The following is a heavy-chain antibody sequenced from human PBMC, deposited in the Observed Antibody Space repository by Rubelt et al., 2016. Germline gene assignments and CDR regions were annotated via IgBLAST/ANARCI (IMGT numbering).Heavy chain of an antibody. J-gene: IGHJ4*02. CDR2: LKGDGGET. D-gene: IGHD3-3*01. CDR3: ARASSWSSYPIDY. CDR1: GFDFSNYW. Sequence: EVQLVESGGGLVQPGGSLRLSCAASGFDFSNYWMSWVRQAQGNGLEWGATLKGDGGETDYVDSVKGRCAISRDNAKNELFLQMNRLRAEETAVYYCARASSWSSYPIDYWGQGALVTVSS. V-gene: IGHV3-7*01.